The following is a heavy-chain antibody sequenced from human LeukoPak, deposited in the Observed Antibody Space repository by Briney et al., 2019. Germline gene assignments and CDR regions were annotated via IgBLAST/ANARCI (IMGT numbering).Heavy chain of an antibody. J-gene: IGHJ5*02. Sequence: SVKVSCKAAGYTFTGYYMFWVRQAPGQRLEWMGRINPNSGGTNYAQKFQGRVTMTRDTSISTAYMELSRLRSDDTAVYYCARGYCSGGSCYSVENWFDPWGQGTLVTVSS. D-gene: IGHD2-15*01. V-gene: IGHV1-2*06. CDR2: INPNSGGT. CDR1: GYTFTGYY. CDR3: ARGYCSGGSCYSVENWFDP.